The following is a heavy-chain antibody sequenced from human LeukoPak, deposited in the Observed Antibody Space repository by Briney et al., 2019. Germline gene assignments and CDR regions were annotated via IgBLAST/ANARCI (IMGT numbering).Heavy chain of an antibody. J-gene: IGHJ4*02. Sequence: GGSLRLSCAASGFIFSSYGMHRVRQAPGKGLEWVAFIRYDGSDKYYSDSVKGRFTISRDNSKNTLHLQMNSLRPEDTAVYYCAKDPGEYCSNTSCWGQGTLVTVSS. CDR3: AKDPGEYCSNTSC. CDR2: IRYDGSDK. V-gene: IGHV3-30*02. CDR1: GFIFSSYG. D-gene: IGHD2-2*01.